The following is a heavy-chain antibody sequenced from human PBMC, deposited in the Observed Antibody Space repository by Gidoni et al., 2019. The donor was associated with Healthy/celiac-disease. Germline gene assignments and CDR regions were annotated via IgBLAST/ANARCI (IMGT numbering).Heavy chain of an antibody. V-gene: IGHV1-18*04. CDR2: ISAYNGNT. CDR3: ARDRLAYCGGDCYCDY. J-gene: IGHJ4*02. CDR1: GYTFTSYG. Sequence: QVQLVQSGAEVTKPGASVKFSCTASGYTFTSYGISWVRQAPGQGLEWMGWISAYNGNTNYAQKLQGRVTMTTDTSTSTAYMELRSLRSDDTAVYYCARDRLAYCGGDCYCDYWGQGTLVTVSS. D-gene: IGHD2-21*02.